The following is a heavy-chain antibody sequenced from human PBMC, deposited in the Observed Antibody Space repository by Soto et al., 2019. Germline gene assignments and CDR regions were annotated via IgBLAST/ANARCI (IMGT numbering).Heavy chain of an antibody. Sequence: PGGSLRLSCAASGCTFSSYGMHWVRQAPGKGLEWVAVISYDGSNKYYADSVKGRFTISRDNSKNTLYLQMNSLRAEDTAVYYCAKPKNLDWFEPIFDYWGQGTLVTVSS. V-gene: IGHV3-30*18. CDR2: ISYDGSNK. CDR1: GCTFSSYG. CDR3: AKPKNLDWFEPIFDY. D-gene: IGHD3-9*01. J-gene: IGHJ4*02.